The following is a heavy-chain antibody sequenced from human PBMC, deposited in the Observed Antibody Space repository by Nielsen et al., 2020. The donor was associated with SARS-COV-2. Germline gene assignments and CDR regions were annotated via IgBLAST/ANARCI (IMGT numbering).Heavy chain of an antibody. CDR2: IGTAGDT. Sequence: GSLRLSCAASGFTFSSYDMHWVRQATGKGLEWVSAIGTAGDTYYPGSVKGRFTISRENAKNSLYLQMNSLRAGDTAVYYCARGVTMVRGVIRPYYYGMDVWGQGTTVTVSS. V-gene: IGHV3-13*04. D-gene: IGHD3-10*01. J-gene: IGHJ6*02. CDR3: ARGVTMVRGVIRPYYYGMDV. CDR1: GFTFSSYD.